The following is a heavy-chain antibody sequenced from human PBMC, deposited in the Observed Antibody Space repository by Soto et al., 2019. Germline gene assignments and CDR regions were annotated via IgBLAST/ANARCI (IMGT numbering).Heavy chain of an antibody. CDR2: IYHSGST. Sequence: QLQLQESGSGLVKPSQTLSLTCAVSGGSIISGGYSWSWIRQPPGKGLEWIGYIYHSGSTYYNPSLKSRITIAVNRSKNQFSLKLSSVTSADTAVYYCATSSTEQYYYYYGMDVWGQGTTVIVSS. CDR1: GGSIISGGYS. D-gene: IGHD6-13*01. J-gene: IGHJ6*02. CDR3: ATSSTEQYYYYYGMDV. V-gene: IGHV4-30-2*01.